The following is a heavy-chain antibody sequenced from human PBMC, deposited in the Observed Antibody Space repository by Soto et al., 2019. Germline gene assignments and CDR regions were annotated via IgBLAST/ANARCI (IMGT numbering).Heavy chain of an antibody. D-gene: IGHD3-22*01. CDR3: ARLWHDSSGYYYSFDQ. V-gene: IGHV4-39*01. CDR1: GGSISNGDYY. J-gene: IGHJ4*02. Sequence: PSETLSLTCTVSGGSISNGDYYWGWIRQPPGKGLEWIGSIYYSGSTFYNPSLKSRVTMSVDTSKNQFSLRLNSVTAADTSLYYCARLWHDSSGYYYSFDQWGQGTLVTVSS. CDR2: IYYSGST.